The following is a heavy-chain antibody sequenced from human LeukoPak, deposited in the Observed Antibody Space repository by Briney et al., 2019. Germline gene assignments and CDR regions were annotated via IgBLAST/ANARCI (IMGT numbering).Heavy chain of an antibody. J-gene: IGHJ6*02. V-gene: IGHV3-30*18. CDR3: AKDMALVVVTDNGMDV. CDR2: ISYDGSNK. CDR1: GFTFSTYG. Sequence: GGSLRLSCAASGFTFSTYGMHWVRQAPGKGLEWVAVISYDGSNKYYADSVKGRFTISRDNSKNTLYLQMNSLRAEDTAMCYCAKDMALVVVTDNGMDVWGQGTTVTVSS. D-gene: IGHD2-21*02.